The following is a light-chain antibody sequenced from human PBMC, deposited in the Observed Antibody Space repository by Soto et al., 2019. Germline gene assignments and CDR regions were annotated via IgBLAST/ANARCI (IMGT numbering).Light chain of an antibody. CDR1: QSVSGY. V-gene: IGKV3-11*01. CDR2: DAS. CDR3: QQRSNWPPLT. Sequence: EIVWTQSPATMSLSPGERATLSCRASQSVSGYLAWYQQKPGQAPSLLIYDASNRATGFPARFSGSGSGTDFTLTISSLVPEDFAVYYCQQRSNWPPLTFGGGTKVEIK. J-gene: IGKJ4*01.